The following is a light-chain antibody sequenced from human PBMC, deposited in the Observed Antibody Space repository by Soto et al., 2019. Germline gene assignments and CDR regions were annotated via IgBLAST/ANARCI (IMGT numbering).Light chain of an antibody. CDR2: GIS. Sequence: EIVMTQSPGTLSLSPGETATLSCRASQSVDSNYLAWYQQKPGQAPRLLVYGISTRATDISARFSGSGSGTEFTLTISSLQSEDFGIYYCQQHSKWPITFGQGTRLEIK. J-gene: IGKJ5*01. V-gene: IGKV3-15*01. CDR3: QQHSKWPIT. CDR1: QSVDSN.